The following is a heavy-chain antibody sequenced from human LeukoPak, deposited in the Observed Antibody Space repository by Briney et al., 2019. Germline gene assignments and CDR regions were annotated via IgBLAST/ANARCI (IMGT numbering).Heavy chain of an antibody. CDR3: ASRAGGYDHGMDV. Sequence: ASVKVSCKASGYTFTYYGMHWVRQAPGQRPEWMGWIDGGNGNIEYSQKFQGRLSITRDTSGTTDFMELSSLRSEDSAVYYCASRAGGYDHGMDVWGQGTTVTVSS. CDR1: GYTFTYYG. D-gene: IGHD3-16*01. CDR2: IDGGNGNI. V-gene: IGHV1-3*01. J-gene: IGHJ6*02.